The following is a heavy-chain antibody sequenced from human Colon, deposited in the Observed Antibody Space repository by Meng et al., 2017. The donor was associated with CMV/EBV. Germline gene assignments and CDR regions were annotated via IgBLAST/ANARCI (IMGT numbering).Heavy chain of an antibody. CDR3: ARAPGGGGIVGATDYYYGMDV. D-gene: IGHD1-26*01. J-gene: IGHJ6*02. CDR1: GFTFSTYS. Sequence: GGSLRLSCAASGFTFSTYSMNWVRQAPGKGLEWVSSISSGSSDIYYADSVKGRFTISRENAKNSLYLQMNSLRAGDTAVYYCARAPGGGGIVGATDYYYGMDVWGQGTTVTVSS. V-gene: IGHV3-21*01. CDR2: ISSGSSDI.